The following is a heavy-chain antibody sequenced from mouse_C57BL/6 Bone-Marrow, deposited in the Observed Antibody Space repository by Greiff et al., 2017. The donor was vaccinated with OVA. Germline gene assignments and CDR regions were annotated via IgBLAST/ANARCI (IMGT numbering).Heavy chain of an antibody. CDR2: IYPGDGDT. CDR1: GYAFSSSW. CDR3: ARDYGSSYETWFAY. J-gene: IGHJ3*01. V-gene: IGHV1-82*01. D-gene: IGHD1-1*01. Sequence: QVQLQQSGPELVKPGASVKISCKASGYAFSSSWMNWVKQRPGKGLEWIGRIYPGDGDTNYNGKFKGKATLTADKSSSTAYMQRSSLTSEDSAVYFCARDYGSSYETWFAYWGQGTLVTVSA.